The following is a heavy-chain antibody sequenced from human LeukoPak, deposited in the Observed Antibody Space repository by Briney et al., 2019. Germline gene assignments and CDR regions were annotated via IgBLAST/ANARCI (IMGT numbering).Heavy chain of an antibody. CDR3: AKDLHYYVAVDV. CDR1: GFTFSGFA. Sequence: GGSLRLSCAASGFTFSGFAMTWVRQAPGKGLEWVSSIGSDYKAHYSESVKGRFAISRDNSKSTLFLQMNSLRAEDTALYYCAKDLHYYVAVDVWGQGTAVTVSS. V-gene: IGHV3-23*01. J-gene: IGHJ6*02. CDR2: IGSDYKA. D-gene: IGHD3-10*02.